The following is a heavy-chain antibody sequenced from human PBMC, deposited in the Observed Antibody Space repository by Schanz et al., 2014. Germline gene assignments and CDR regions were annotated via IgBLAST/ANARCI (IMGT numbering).Heavy chain of an antibody. V-gene: IGHV3-30*02. D-gene: IGHD3-3*01. J-gene: IGHJ4*02. CDR3: AKDLWSGYTYPEGSSGFDF. CDR2: IRFDGSNK. Sequence: QVQLVESGGGVVQPGGSPRLSCAASRFAFSSYGMHWVRQAPGKGLEWVTFIRFDGSNKYFADSVKGRFTISRDNSKNTLYLQMNSLRPEDTAVYYCAKDLWSGYTYPEGSSGFDFWGQGTLVTVSS. CDR1: RFAFSSYG.